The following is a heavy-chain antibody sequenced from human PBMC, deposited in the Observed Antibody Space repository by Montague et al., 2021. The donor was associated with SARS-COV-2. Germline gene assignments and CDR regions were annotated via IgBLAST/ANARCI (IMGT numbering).Heavy chain of an antibody. Sequence: SVKVSCKASGGTFSPYTISWVRQAPGQGLEWMGRIIPILGTANYAQKFQGRVTITADKSPSIAHMELSSLRSDDTALYYCAREGWSRYYFDYWGQGTLVTVSS. CDR2: IIPILGTA. D-gene: IGHD3-3*01. CDR3: AREGWSRYYFDY. J-gene: IGHJ4*02. CDR1: GGTFSPYT. V-gene: IGHV1-69*08.